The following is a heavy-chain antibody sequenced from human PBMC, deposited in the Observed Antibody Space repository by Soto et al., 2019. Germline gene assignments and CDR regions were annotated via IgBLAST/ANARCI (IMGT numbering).Heavy chain of an antibody. V-gene: IGHV1-69*01. CDR1: GGLFSSYP. J-gene: IGHJ4*02. Sequence: QEQLVQSGAEVKKPGSSVKVSCKASGGLFSSYPISWVRQVPGQGLEWMGGIITVFQKAYYTQRFQGRVTITADESTNTAYIELSSLRSEDTAIYYSAKGGSAYTWFNEFWGQGTLVTVSS. CDR3: AKGGSAYTWFNEF. CDR2: IITVFQKA. D-gene: IGHD3-16*01.